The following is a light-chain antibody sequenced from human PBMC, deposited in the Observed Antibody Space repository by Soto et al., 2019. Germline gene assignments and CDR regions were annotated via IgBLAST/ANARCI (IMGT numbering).Light chain of an antibody. J-gene: IGKJ1*01. CDR1: QSLTNSF. CDR3: QQYGSTPRT. Sequence: EFVLTQSPGTLSLSPGEGATLSCRASQSLTNSFIAWYQQKPGQAPRLLIYDTSIRASGIPDRFSGSGSGTDFTLTISRLEPEDFAVYYCQQYGSTPRTFGQGTKVDIK. V-gene: IGKV3-20*01. CDR2: DTS.